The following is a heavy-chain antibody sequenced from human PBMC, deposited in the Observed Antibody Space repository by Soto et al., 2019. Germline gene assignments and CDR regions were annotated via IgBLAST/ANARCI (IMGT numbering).Heavy chain of an antibody. CDR3: ARRYSGTEDDNWFDP. V-gene: IGHV4-59*08. CDR1: GGSISSYC. Sequence: SETLSLTCTVSGGSISSYCWSWIRQPPGKGLEWIGYIYYSGSTNYNPSLKSRVTISVDTSKNQFSLKPSSVTAADTALYYCARRYSGTEDDNWFDPWGQGTLVTVSS. D-gene: IGHD1-26*01. J-gene: IGHJ5*02. CDR2: IYYSGST.